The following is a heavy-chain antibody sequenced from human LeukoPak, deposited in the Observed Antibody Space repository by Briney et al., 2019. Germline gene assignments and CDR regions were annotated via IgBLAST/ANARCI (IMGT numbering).Heavy chain of an antibody. Sequence: SVTLSFTASGYAFSIYGIGWVRQGPGQGLGRGGWISAYNGNTNYAQKLQGAVTMTTDPSTSTAYMELRSVRSDATAVYYCARDPYSSSWYPPHYYDYGMDVWGQGTPVTVSS. CDR3: ARDPYSSSWYPPHYYDYGMDV. CDR1: GYAFSIYG. D-gene: IGHD6-13*01. V-gene: IGHV1-18*01. J-gene: IGHJ6*02. CDR2: ISAYNGNT.